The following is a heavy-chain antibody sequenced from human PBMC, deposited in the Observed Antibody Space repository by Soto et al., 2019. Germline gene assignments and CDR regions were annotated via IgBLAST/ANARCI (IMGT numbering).Heavy chain of an antibody. V-gene: IGHV4-4*07. J-gene: IGHJ4*02. D-gene: IGHD6-19*01. CDR1: GGSFSGYY. Sequence: PSETLSLTCAVYGGSFSGYYWSWIRQPPGKGLEWIGRTYITGDTNYNPSLKSRVTMSVDTSKNQLSLKLSSVTAADTAVYYCAREYTKIVDGPTPFYFDYWGQGTPVTVSS. CDR3: AREYTKIVDGPTPFYFDY. CDR2: TYITGDT.